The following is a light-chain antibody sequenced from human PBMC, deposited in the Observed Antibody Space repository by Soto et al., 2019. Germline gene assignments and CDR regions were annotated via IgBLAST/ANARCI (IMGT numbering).Light chain of an antibody. J-gene: IGKJ1*01. Sequence: EIVMTQSPATLSVSPGERASLSCKASQSVSGNLAWYQQKPGQAPRLLIYGASTRATGIPARFSGSGSGTEFTLTISSLQSEDFAVYYCQQYNNWPRTFGQGTKVEIK. CDR1: QSVSGN. CDR2: GAS. CDR3: QQYNNWPRT. V-gene: IGKV3-15*01.